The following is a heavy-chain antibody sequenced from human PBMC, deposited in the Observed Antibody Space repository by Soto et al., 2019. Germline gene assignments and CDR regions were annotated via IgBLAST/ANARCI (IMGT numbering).Heavy chain of an antibody. CDR1: CGYISSGGYY. V-gene: IGHV4-61*08. J-gene: IGHJ5*02. Sequence: SETLSLTCTVSCGYISSGGYYCSCIRQHPGKGLEWIGYIYYSGSTNYNPSLKSRVTISVDTSKNQFSLKLSSVTAADTAVYYCARTLLSSIAARPGLIDPWGQGTLVTVSS. CDR2: IYYSGST. CDR3: ARTLLSSIAARPGLIDP. D-gene: IGHD6-6*01.